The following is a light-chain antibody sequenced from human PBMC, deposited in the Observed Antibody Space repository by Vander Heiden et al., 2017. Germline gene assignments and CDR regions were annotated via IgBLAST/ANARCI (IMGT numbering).Light chain of an antibody. Sequence: IVLTQSPGTLSLSPGERATLSCRASQSVSSSYLAWYQQKPGQAPRLLIYGASSSATGIPDRFSGSGSGTDFTLTISRLEPEDFAVYYCQQYGSSPPSFTFGPGTKVDIK. V-gene: IGKV3-20*01. CDR2: GAS. CDR1: QSVSSSY. J-gene: IGKJ3*01. CDR3: QQYGSSPPSFT.